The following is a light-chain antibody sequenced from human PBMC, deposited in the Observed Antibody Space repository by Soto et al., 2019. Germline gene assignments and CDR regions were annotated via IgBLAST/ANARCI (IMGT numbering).Light chain of an antibody. CDR2: KNN. J-gene: IGLJ1*01. CDR3: AAWDATLSGYV. Sequence: QSVLTQPPSASGTPGQRVTISCSGSSSNIVTDDVFWYLQFPGTAPKLLIYKNNQRPSGVSDRFSGSKSGTSASLAISGLRSEDEADYYCAAWDATLSGYVFGTGTKVTGL. CDR1: SSNIVTDD. V-gene: IGLV1-47*01.